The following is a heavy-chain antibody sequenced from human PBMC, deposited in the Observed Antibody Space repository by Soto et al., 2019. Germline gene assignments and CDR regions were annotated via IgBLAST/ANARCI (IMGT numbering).Heavy chain of an antibody. CDR2: ISYDGSNK. D-gene: IGHD6-13*01. CDR1: GFTFSSYG. J-gene: IGHJ4*02. Sequence: QVQLVESGGGVVQPGRSLRLSCAASGFTFSSYGMHWVRQAPGKGLEWVAVISYDGSNKYYADSVKGRFTISRDNSKNTLYLQMSSLRAEDTAVYYCAKADGSSWYYFDYWGQGTLVTVSS. CDR3: AKADGSSWYYFDY. V-gene: IGHV3-30*18.